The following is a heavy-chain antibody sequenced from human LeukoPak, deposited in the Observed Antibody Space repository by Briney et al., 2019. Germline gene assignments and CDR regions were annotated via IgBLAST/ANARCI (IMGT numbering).Heavy chain of an antibody. V-gene: IGHV3-33*01. CDR3: ASSQGYYYSMDV. Sequence: TGGSLRLSCAVSGFTVNNYGIYWVRQAPGKGLEWVAVTWNDGSNKYYADSVKGRFTVSRDNTKNTLYLEMDSLRVEDTAVYYCASSQGYYYSMDVWGQGTTVTVSS. CDR2: TWNDGSNK. CDR1: GFTVNNYG. J-gene: IGHJ6*02.